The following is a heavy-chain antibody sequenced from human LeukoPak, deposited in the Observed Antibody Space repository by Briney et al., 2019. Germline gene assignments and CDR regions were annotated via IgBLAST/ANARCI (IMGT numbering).Heavy chain of an antibody. CDR1: GFTFGSYW. Sequence: GGSLRLSCAASGFTFGSYWMTWMRQTPGKGLEWVANIKTDGSETYYLDSVKGRFTISRDNSKNTLYLQMNSLRAEDTAVYYCAKDPYDYYDSSGYYYEPYFDYWGQGTLVTVSS. CDR3: AKDPYDYYDSSGYYYEPYFDY. J-gene: IGHJ4*02. D-gene: IGHD3-22*01. CDR2: IKTDGSET. V-gene: IGHV3-7*03.